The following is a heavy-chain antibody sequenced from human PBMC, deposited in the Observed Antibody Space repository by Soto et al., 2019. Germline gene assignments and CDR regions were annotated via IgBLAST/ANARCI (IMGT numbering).Heavy chain of an antibody. Sequence: QVHLVQSGAEVKEPGASVKVSCKASGYTFTSHSISWVRQAPGEGLEWVGWIIAYNGYTNNAQNFQGRVTLTTDASTSTAYMELPSLSYDETAVYYCARVGYYYGSGSYLFDPWGQGTLVTVSS. CDR2: IIAYNGYT. CDR1: GYTFTSHS. V-gene: IGHV1-18*01. J-gene: IGHJ5*02. CDR3: ARVGYYYGSGSYLFDP. D-gene: IGHD3-10*01.